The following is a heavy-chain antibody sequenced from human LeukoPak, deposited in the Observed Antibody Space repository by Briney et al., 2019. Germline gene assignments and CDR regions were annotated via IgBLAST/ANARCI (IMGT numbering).Heavy chain of an antibody. CDR1: GFTFSSYA. CDR3: AREGVVVPAATYFDY. J-gene: IGHJ4*02. D-gene: IGHD2-2*01. Sequence: GRSLRLSCAASGFTFSSYAMHWVRQAPGKGLEWVAVISYDGSNKYYADSVKGRFAISRDNSKNTLYLQMNSLRAEDTAVYYCAREGVVVPAATYFDYWGQGTLVTVSS. V-gene: IGHV3-30*09. CDR2: ISYDGSNK.